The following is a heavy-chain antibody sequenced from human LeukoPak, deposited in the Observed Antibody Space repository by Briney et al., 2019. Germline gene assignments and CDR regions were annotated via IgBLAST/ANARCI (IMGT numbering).Heavy chain of an antibody. J-gene: IGHJ5*02. D-gene: IGHD2-2*01. Sequence: GGSLRLSCAASGFTFSSYAMSWVRQAPGKGLEWVSAISGSGGSTYYADSVKGRFAVSRDNSKNTVYLQMNSLRAEDTAVYYCAKENGDLYEYCGFTSCPDNWFDPWGQGTLVTVSS. CDR1: GFTFSSYA. V-gene: IGHV3-23*01. CDR2: ISGSGGST. CDR3: AKENGDLYEYCGFTSCPDNWFDP.